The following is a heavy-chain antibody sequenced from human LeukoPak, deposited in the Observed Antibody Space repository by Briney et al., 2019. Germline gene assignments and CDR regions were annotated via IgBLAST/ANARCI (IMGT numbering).Heavy chain of an antibody. CDR3: ARLPRYCSTTTCYLSYFGF. J-gene: IGHJ4*02. D-gene: IGHD2-2*01. Sequence: SETLSLTCTVSGGSISTYYWSWIRQPPGKGLEWIGYVYYSGSTNCNPSLKSRVTISVDTSKNQFSLKLSSVTAADTAVYYCARLPRYCSTTTCYLSYFGFWGQGTLVTVSS. V-gene: IGHV4-59*01. CDR1: GGSISTYY. CDR2: VYYSGST.